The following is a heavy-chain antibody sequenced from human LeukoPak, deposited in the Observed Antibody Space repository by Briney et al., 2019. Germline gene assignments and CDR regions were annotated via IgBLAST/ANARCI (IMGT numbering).Heavy chain of an antibody. D-gene: IGHD2-8*01. CDR1: GFIVTNNY. CDR3: ARDPPAVLIDTYG. Sequence: PGGSLRLSCTASGFIVTNNYINWVRKAPGKGLEWVSLVYSGGSTYYADSVKGRFTISRDNSKNMVYLQMNILRAEDTAMYYCARDPPAVLIDTYGWGQGTLVTVSS. V-gene: IGHV3-66*01. CDR2: VYSGGST. J-gene: IGHJ4*02.